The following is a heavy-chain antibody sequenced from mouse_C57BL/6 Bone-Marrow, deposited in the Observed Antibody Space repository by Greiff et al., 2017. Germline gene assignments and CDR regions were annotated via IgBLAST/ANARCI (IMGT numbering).Heavy chain of an antibody. D-gene: IGHD1-1*01. CDR3: AREVITTVVASYYYAMDY. CDR1: GYAFTNYL. CDR2: INPGSGGT. Sequence: QVQLQQSGAELVRPGTSVKVSCKASGYAFTNYLIEWVKQRPGQGLEWIGVINPGSGGTNYNEKFKGKATLTADKSSSTAYMQLSRLTSEDSAVYFCAREVITTVVASYYYAMDYWGQGTSVTVSS. V-gene: IGHV1-54*01. J-gene: IGHJ4*01.